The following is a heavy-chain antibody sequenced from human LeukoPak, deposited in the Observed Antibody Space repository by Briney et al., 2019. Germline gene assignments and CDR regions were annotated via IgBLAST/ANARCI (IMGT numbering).Heavy chain of an antibody. CDR3: TRQETRRDGYNWFDY. CDR2: IRSKANSYAT. Sequence: TGGSLRLSCAASGFTFSGSAMHWVRQASGKGLEWVGRIRSKANSYATAYAASVKGRFTISRDDSKNTAYLQMNSLKTEDTAVYYCTRQETRRDGYNWFDYWGQGTLVTVSS. V-gene: IGHV3-73*01. D-gene: IGHD5-24*01. J-gene: IGHJ4*02. CDR1: GFTFSGSA.